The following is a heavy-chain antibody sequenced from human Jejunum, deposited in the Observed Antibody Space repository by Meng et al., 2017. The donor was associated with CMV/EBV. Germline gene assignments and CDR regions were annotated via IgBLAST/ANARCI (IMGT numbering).Heavy chain of an antibody. CDR1: GYTFTAYY. J-gene: IGHJ4*02. D-gene: IGHD5-12*01. CDR2: INPNSGGT. V-gene: IGHV1-2*06. CDR3: ARGIEAGLDY. Sequence: QVQLVQSGAEVKKPGASVKVSCKASGYTFTAYYMHWVRQAPGQGLEWMGRINPNSGGTDYAQKFQGRVTMTRDTSIDTAYMELTSLKSEDTAIYYCARGIEAGLDYWGQGTLVTVSS.